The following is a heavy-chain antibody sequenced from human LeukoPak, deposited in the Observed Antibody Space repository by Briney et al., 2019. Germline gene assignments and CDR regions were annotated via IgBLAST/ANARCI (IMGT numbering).Heavy chain of an antibody. CDR1: GFTFSSYA. V-gene: IGHV3-23*01. CDR2: ISGSGGST. D-gene: IGHD3-10*01. Sequence: GGSLRLSCAASGFTFSSYAMSWVRQAPGKGLEWVSAISGSGGSTYYADSVKGRFTISRDNSKNTLYLQMNSLRAEDTAVYYCAKDSTMVRGVTPDYWGQGTLVTVSS. CDR3: AKDSTMVRGVTPDY. J-gene: IGHJ4*02.